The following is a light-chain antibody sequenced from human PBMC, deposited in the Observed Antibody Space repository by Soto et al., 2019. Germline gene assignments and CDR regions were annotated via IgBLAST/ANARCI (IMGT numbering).Light chain of an antibody. J-gene: IGKJ1*01. CDR2: AAS. Sequence: QLTQSPSSLSASIGDRVTITCRATQSISRYLAWYQQKPGAAPKLLIYAASTLQSGVPSRFSGSGSGTEFTLTISSLLPDDFATYYCQQYKTYSPWKFGQGNKVDI. CDR1: QSISRY. CDR3: QQYKTYSPWK. V-gene: IGKV1-9*01.